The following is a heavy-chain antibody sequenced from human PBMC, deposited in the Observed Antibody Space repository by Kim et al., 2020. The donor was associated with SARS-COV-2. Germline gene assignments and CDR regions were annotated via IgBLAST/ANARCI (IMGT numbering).Heavy chain of an antibody. D-gene: IGHD3-10*01. CDR1: GGSISSYY. J-gene: IGHJ6*02. CDR3: ARDYGSGSYYPYYYYYGMDV. V-gene: IGHV4-59*01. CDR2: IYYSGST. Sequence: SETLSLTCTVSGGSISSYYWSWIRQPPGKGLEWIGYIYYSGSTNYNPSLKSRVTISVDTSKNQFSLKLSSVTAADTAVYYCARDYGSGSYYPYYYYYGMDVWGQGTTVTVSS.